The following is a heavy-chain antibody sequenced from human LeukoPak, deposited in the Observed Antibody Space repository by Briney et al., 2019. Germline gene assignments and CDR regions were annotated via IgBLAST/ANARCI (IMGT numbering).Heavy chain of an antibody. J-gene: IGHJ4*02. D-gene: IGHD2-15*01. CDR3: AKGGGSSCYSPSDY. V-gene: IGHV3-23*01. CDR1: GFTFSSYA. Sequence: GGSLRLSCAASGFTFSSYAMSWVRQAPGKGPEWVSAISGSGGSTYYADSVKGRFTISRDNSKNTLYLQMNSLRAEDTAVYYCAKGGGSSCYSPSDYWGQGTLVTVSS. CDR2: ISGSGGST.